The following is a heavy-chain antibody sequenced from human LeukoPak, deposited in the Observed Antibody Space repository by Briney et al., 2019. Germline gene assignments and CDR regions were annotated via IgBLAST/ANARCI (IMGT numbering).Heavy chain of an antibody. V-gene: IGHV3-7*01. Sequence: GGSLRLSCAASGFTFSSYAMSWVRQAPGKGLEWVANMKYDGSEKYYVDSVKGRFTISRDNAKNSLYLQMNSLRAEDTAVYYCARDIEAAGLFLDYWGQGTLVTVSS. J-gene: IGHJ4*02. D-gene: IGHD6-13*01. CDR3: ARDIEAAGLFLDY. CDR1: GFTFSSYA. CDR2: MKYDGSEK.